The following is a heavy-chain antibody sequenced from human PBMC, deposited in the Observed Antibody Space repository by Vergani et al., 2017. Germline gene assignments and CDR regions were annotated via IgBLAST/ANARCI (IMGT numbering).Heavy chain of an antibody. Sequence: EVQLVESGGGLVKPGGSLRLSCAASGFTFSSYSMNWVRQAPGKGLEWVSSISSSSSYIYYADSVKGRFTISRDNSKNTLYLQMNSLRAEDTAVYYCARVVYSSRWYFGDYYYGMDVWGKGTTVTVSS. D-gene: IGHD6-13*01. CDR2: ISSSSSYI. CDR3: ARVVYSSRWYFGDYYYGMDV. CDR1: GFTFSSYS. J-gene: IGHJ6*04. V-gene: IGHV3-21*04.